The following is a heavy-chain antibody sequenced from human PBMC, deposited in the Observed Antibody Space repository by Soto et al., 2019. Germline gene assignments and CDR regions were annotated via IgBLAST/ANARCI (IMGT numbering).Heavy chain of an antibody. CDR3: ARDDRGYCSGGSCYHAFDI. J-gene: IGHJ3*02. CDR2: IIPILGIA. V-gene: IGHV1-69*08. CDR1: GGTFSSYT. Sequence: QVQLVQSGAEVKKPGSSVKVSCKASGGTFSSYTISWVRQAPGQRLEWMGRIIPILGIANYAQKFQGRVTITADKSTSTAYMELSSLRSEDTAVYYCARDDRGYCSGGSCYHAFDIWGQGTMVTVSS. D-gene: IGHD2-15*01.